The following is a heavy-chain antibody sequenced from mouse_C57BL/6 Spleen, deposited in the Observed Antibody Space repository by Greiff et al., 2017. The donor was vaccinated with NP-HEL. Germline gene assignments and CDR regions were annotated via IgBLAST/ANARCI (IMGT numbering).Heavy chain of an antibody. D-gene: IGHD1-1*01. CDR3: ARDRDTTCYFDY. CDR2: ISDGGSYT. V-gene: IGHV5-4*01. J-gene: IGHJ2*01. Sequence: EVQRVESGGGLVKPGGSLKLSCAASGFTFSSYAMSWVRQTPEKRLEWVATISDGGSYTYYPDNVKGRFTISRDNAKNNLYLQMSHLKSEDTAMYYCARDRDTTCYFDYWGQGTTLTVSS. CDR1: GFTFSSYA.